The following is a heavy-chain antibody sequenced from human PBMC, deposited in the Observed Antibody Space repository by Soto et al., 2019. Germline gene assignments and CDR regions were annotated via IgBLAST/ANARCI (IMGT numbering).Heavy chain of an antibody. D-gene: IGHD2-21*01. CDR2: IRNKANSYTT. CDR3: SRPGIVAY. CDR1: GFTFSDHY. Sequence: EVQLVESGGGLVQPGGSLRLSCAASGFTFSDHYMDWVRQAPGKGLEWVARIRNKANSYTTEYAASVRGRFTISRDDSKNSLYLQMSSLRTGDTALYYCSRPGIVAYWGQGTQVTVSS. V-gene: IGHV3-72*01. J-gene: IGHJ4*02.